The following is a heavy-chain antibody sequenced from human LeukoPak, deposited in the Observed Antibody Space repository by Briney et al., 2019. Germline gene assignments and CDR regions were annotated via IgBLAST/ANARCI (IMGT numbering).Heavy chain of an antibody. CDR1: AYTFINYG. V-gene: IGHV1-18*01. CDR3: ARDLREIISVAGFDP. D-gene: IGHD6-19*01. J-gene: IGHJ5*02. CDR2: INPYNDNT. Sequence: ASVTVSCKSSAYTFINYGISWVRQAHGQGLEWMGWINPYNDNTKYTQNLQGRVTMTTDTSTGTAYMELRSLRSDDTAIYYCARDLREIISVAGFDPWGQGTLVTVSS.